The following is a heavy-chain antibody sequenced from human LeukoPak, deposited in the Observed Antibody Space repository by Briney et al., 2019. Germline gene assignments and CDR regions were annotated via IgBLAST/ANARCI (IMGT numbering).Heavy chain of an antibody. CDR1: GGSISSSGYY. CDR2: INHSGST. CDR3: ARGRARGIVVVPAATFDY. D-gene: IGHD2-2*01. J-gene: IGHJ4*02. V-gene: IGHV4-39*07. Sequence: SETLSLTCTVSGGSISSSGYYWSWIRQPPGKGLEWIGEINHSGSTNYNPSLKSRVTISVDTSKNQFSLKLSSVTAADTAAYYCARGRARGIVVVPAATFDYWGQGTLVTVSS.